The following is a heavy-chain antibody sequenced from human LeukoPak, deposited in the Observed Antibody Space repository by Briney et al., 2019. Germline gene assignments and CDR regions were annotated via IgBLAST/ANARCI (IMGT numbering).Heavy chain of an antibody. CDR1: GFTFSSYW. CDR3: ARESMVRGAIIDY. J-gene: IGHJ4*02. Sequence: GGSLRLSCAASGFTFSSYWMSWVRQAPGKGLEWVAFIRNDGSNKYYADSVKGRFTISRDNSKNTLYLQMNSLRAEDTAVYYCARESMVRGAIIDYWGQGTLVTVSS. D-gene: IGHD3-10*01. V-gene: IGHV3-30*02. CDR2: IRNDGSNK.